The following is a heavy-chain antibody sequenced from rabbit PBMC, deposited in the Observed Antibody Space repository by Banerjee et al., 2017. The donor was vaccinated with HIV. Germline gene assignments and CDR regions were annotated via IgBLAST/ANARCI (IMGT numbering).Heavy chain of an antibody. Sequence: QSLEESGGDLVKPGASLTLTCTASGFSFSSRYWICWVRQAPGKGLEWIGCMNAGTSGDTVYATWAKGRFTISKASWTTVTLQMTSLTAADTATYLCARDLAGVIGWNFNLWGPGTLVTVS. D-gene: IGHD4-1*01. CDR2: MNAGTSGDT. J-gene: IGHJ4*01. V-gene: IGHV1S40*01. CDR3: ARDLAGVIGWNFNL. CDR1: GFSFSSRYW.